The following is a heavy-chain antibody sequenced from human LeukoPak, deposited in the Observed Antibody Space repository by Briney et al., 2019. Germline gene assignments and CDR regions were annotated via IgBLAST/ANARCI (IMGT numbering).Heavy chain of an antibody. V-gene: IGHV1-2*02. CDR3: VRDVRAGRNDAFDI. CDR1: GYSVTDYY. CDR2: IYPNSGVT. J-gene: IGHJ3*02. D-gene: IGHD1-14*01. Sequence: ASVKVSCKASGYSVTDYYIHWVRQAPGQGLEWMGWIYPNSGVTNYAQNFQGRVTVTRGTSISTAYMDLSSLTSDDTAVYFCVRDVRAGRNDAFDIWGQGTMVTVSS.